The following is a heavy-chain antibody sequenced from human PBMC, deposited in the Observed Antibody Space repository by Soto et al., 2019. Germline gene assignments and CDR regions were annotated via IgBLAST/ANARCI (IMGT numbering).Heavy chain of an antibody. CDR2: ISSSSSYI. Sequence: GGSLRLSCAASGFTISSYSMSWVRQAPGKGLEWVSSISSSSSYIYYADSMRGRFTVSRDNAKNLVYLQMNSLRDEDTALYYCAREVDTAMGNEASDIWGQGTMVTVSS. D-gene: IGHD5-18*01. J-gene: IGHJ3*02. V-gene: IGHV3-21*01. CDR3: AREVDTAMGNEASDI. CDR1: GFTISSYS.